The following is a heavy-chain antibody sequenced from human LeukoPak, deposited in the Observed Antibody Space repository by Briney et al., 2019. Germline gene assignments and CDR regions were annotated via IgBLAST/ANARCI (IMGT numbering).Heavy chain of an antibody. CDR3: AGGSSSWYWGY. CDR1: GGSFSGYY. D-gene: IGHD6-13*01. CDR2: IDHSGST. J-gene: IGHJ4*02. V-gene: IGHV4-34*01. Sequence: PSETLSLTCAVYGGSFSGYYWSWIRQPPGKGLEWIGEIDHSGSTNYNPSLKSRVTISVDTSKNQFSLKLSSVTAADTAVYYCAGGSSSWYWGYWGQGTLVTVSS.